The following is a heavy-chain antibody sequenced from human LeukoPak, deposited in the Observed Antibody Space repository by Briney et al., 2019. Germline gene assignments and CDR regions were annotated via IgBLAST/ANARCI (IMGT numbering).Heavy chain of an antibody. Sequence: SETLSLTCAVYGESFSGYYWSWTRQPPGKGLEWIGEINHSGSTNYNPSLKSRVTISVDTSKNQFSLKLNSVTAADTAVYYCARTTEDCSSTSCYQYWFDPWGQGTLVTVSS. D-gene: IGHD2-2*01. CDR2: INHSGST. J-gene: IGHJ5*02. CDR1: GESFSGYY. V-gene: IGHV4-34*01. CDR3: ARTTEDCSSTSCYQYWFDP.